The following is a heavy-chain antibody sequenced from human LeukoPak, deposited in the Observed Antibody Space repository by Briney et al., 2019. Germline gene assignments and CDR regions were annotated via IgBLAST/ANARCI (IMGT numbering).Heavy chain of an antibody. CDR2: ISYDGSNK. D-gene: IGHD3-9*01. CDR1: GFTFSSYV. Sequence: PGGSLRLSCAASGFTFSSYVMHWVRQAPGKGLEWVAVISYDGSNKYYADSVKGRFTISRDNSKNTLYLQMNSLRAEDTAVYYCAREEYFDILTGTSSHFDYWGQGTLVTVSS. J-gene: IGHJ4*02. CDR3: AREEYFDILTGTSSHFDY. V-gene: IGHV3-30*04.